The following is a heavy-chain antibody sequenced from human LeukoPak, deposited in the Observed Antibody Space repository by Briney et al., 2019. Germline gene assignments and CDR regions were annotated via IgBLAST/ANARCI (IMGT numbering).Heavy chain of an antibody. V-gene: IGHV3-30*04. D-gene: IGHD1-26*01. CDR1: GFTFSSYA. CDR3: AKGRGWEASYYYYYMDV. CDR2: ISYDGSNK. Sequence: GRSLRLSCAASGFTFSSYAMHWVRQAPGKGLEWVAVISYDGSNKYYTDSVKGRFTISRDNSKNTLYLQMNSLRAEDTAVYYCAKGRGWEASYYYYYMDVWGKGTTVTISS. J-gene: IGHJ6*03.